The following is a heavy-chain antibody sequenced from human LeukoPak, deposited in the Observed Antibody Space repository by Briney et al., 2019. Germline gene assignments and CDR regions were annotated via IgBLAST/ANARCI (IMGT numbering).Heavy chain of an antibody. V-gene: IGHV3-7*04. D-gene: IGHD6-13*01. CDR1: GFTISSYR. CDR2: IKQDGSEK. Sequence: PGGSLSLSWAASGFTISSYRMSCLRQAPGKGLEWVANIKQDGSEKYYVDSVKGRFTISRDNAKNSLYLQMNSLRAEDTAVYYCVRGTIAAAGYYSLYYWGQGTQVTVSS. J-gene: IGHJ4*02. CDR3: VRGTIAAAGYYSLYY.